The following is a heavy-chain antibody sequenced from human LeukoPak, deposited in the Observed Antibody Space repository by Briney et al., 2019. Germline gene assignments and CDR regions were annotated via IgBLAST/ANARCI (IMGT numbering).Heavy chain of an antibody. CDR2: ISYDGSNK. V-gene: IGHV3-30*04. J-gene: IGHJ4*02. Sequence: GGSLRLSCAASGFTFSSYAMHWVRQAPGKGLKWVAVISYDGSNKYYADSVKGRFTISRDNSKNTLYLQMNSLRAEDTAVYYCARHDLYFDYWGQGTLVTVSS. CDR1: GFTFSSYA. CDR3: ARHDLYFDY.